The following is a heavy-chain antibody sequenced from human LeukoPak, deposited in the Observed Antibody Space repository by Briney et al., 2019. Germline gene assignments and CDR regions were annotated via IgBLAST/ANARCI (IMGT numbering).Heavy chain of an antibody. V-gene: IGHV4-34*01. D-gene: IGHD6-13*01. CDR1: GGSDSGYY. CDR2: INHSGST. CDR3: ARESAKKTGYSSSWYYDY. Sequence: PSETLSLTCAVYGGSDSGYYWSLIRQPPGKGLEWIGEINHSGSTNYNPSLKSRVTISVDTSKNQFSLKLSSVTAADTAVYYCARESAKKTGYSSSWYYDYWGQGTLVTVSS. J-gene: IGHJ4*02.